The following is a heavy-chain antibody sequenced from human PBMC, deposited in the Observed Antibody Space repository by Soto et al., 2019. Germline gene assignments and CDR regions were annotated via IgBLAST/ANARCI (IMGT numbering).Heavy chain of an antibody. D-gene: IGHD2-15*01. V-gene: IGHV4-59*01. J-gene: IGHJ4*02. Sequence: QVQLQESGPGLVKPSETLSLTCTVSGGSISSYYWSWIRQPPGMGLEWIGYIYYSGSTNYNPSLKSRVTISVDTSKNQFSRKLSSVTAADTAVYYCARGGTVVNGFDYWGQGTLVTVSS. CDR3: ARGGTVVNGFDY. CDR2: IYYSGST. CDR1: GGSISSYY.